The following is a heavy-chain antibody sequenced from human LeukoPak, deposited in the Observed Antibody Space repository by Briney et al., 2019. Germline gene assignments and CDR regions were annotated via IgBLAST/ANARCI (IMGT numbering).Heavy chain of an antibody. D-gene: IGHD6-19*01. Sequence: GGSLRLSCEASGFRFDDHGMSWVSQAPGKGLEWVSGINWNGGSTGYGDSVKGRFTISRDNAKNSLYLQMNSLRAEDTALYYCAGGDRNGWYFDYWGQGVLVTVSS. CDR3: AGGDRNGWYFDY. J-gene: IGHJ4*02. V-gene: IGHV3-20*04. CDR2: INWNGGST. CDR1: GFRFDDHG.